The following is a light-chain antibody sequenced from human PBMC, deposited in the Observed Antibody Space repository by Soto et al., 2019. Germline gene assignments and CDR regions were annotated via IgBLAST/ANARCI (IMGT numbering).Light chain of an antibody. V-gene: IGLV2-11*01. CDR1: SRDVGGYDF. CDR2: DVR. Sequence: QSALTQPRSVSGSPGQSVTISCTGTSRDVGGYDFVSWYQQHPGEAPKLIIYDVRERPSGVPDRFSGSKSGNTASLTISGLQPEDEADYYCSSYAGNIPYVFGGGTKLTVL. CDR3: SSYAGNIPYV. J-gene: IGLJ3*02.